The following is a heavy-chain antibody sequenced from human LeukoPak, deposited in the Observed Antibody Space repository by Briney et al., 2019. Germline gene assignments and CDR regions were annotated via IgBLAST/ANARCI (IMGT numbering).Heavy chain of an antibody. V-gene: IGHV3-23*01. CDR1: GFTFSSYA. CDR3: AKGLYSSGHGGAFDI. Sequence: PGGSLRLSCAASGFTFSSYAMSWVRQAPGKGLEWVSAISGSGGSTYYADSVKGRFTISRDNSKNTLYLQMNSLRAEDTAVHYCAKGLYSSGHGGAFDIWGQGTMVTVSS. D-gene: IGHD6-19*01. CDR2: ISGSGGST. J-gene: IGHJ3*02.